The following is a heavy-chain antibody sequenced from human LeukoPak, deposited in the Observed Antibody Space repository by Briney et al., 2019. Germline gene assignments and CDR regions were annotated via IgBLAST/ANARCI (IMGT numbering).Heavy chain of an antibody. V-gene: IGHV3-30*01. CDR2: ISYDGSNK. CDR1: GFTFSSYA. D-gene: IGHD2-15*01. CDR3: AGDALRFCSGGSCYYFDY. J-gene: IGHJ4*02. Sequence: GRSLRLSCAASGFTFSSYAMHWVRQAPGKGLEWVAVISYDGSNKYYADSVKGRFTISRDNSKNTLYLQMNSLRAEDTAVYYCAGDALRFCSGGSCYYFDYWGQGTLVTVSS.